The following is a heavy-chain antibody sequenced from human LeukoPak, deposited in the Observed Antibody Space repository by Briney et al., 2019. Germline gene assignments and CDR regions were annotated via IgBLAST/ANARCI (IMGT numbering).Heavy chain of an antibody. Sequence: SETLSLTCTVSGGSISSSSYYWGWIRQPPGKGLEWIGSIYYSGSTYYNPSLKSRVTISVGRSKNQFSLKLSSVTAADTAVYYCARAGPGYSSSWSEGWFDPWGQGTLVTVSS. CDR2: IYYSGST. J-gene: IGHJ5*02. V-gene: IGHV4-39*07. D-gene: IGHD6-13*01. CDR1: GGSISSSSYY. CDR3: ARAGPGYSSSWSEGWFDP.